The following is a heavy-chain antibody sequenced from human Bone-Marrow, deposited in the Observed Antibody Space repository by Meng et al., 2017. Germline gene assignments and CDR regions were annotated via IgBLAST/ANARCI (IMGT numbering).Heavy chain of an antibody. CDR1: GYSFSTYW. CDR3: ARPGSSGSYDSLDF. J-gene: IGHJ4*02. Sequence: KVSCKGSGYSFSTYWLAWVRQMPGKGLEWMGIIYPGDSETRYSPSFQGQATISADKSISTAYLQWSSLKASDTAMYYCARPGSSGSYDSLDFWGQGTLVTVSS. CDR2: IYPGDSET. V-gene: IGHV5-51*01. D-gene: IGHD1-26*01.